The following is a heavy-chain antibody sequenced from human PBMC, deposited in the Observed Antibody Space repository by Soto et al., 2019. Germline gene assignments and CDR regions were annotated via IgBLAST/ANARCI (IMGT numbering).Heavy chain of an antibody. J-gene: IGHJ5*02. CDR3: ARQMSVVVPAAMMYPSPGWFDP. D-gene: IGHD2-2*01. CDR1: GGSISSSSYY. Sequence: QLQLQESGPGLVKPSETLSLTCTVSGGSISSSSYYWGWIRQPPGKGLEWIGSIYYSGSTYYNPSLKSRVTIAVDTSKNQFSLKLSSVTAADTAVYYCARQMSVVVPAAMMYPSPGWFDPWGQGTLVTVSS. V-gene: IGHV4-39*01. CDR2: IYYSGST.